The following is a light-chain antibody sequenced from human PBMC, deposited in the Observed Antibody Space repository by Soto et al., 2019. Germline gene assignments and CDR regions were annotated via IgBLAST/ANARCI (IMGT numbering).Light chain of an antibody. CDR1: QNIGVW. J-gene: IGKJ3*01. Sequence: DIQMTQSPSTLSASVGDRVPIACRASQNIGVWLAWYPQKPGKVPSLLIYKTSTLEDGVPSRFSGTGSGTDFTLTISSLQPEDVATYYCQKYNSAPRSFGPGTKVDIK. V-gene: IGKV1-5*03. CDR2: KTS. CDR3: QKYNSAPRS.